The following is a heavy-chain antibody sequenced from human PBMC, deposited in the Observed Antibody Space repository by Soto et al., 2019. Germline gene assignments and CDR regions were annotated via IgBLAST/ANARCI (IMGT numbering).Heavy chain of an antibody. CDR1: GYTFTSYD. CDR3: ATLLGGYYYYSYMDV. V-gene: IGHV1-8*01. CDR2: MDPNSGNT. D-gene: IGHD7-27*01. Sequence: ASVKVSCKASGYTFTSYDINWVRQATGQGLEWMGWMDPNSGNTGYAQKFQGRVTMTRNTSISTAYMELSSLRSEDTAVYYCATLLGGYYYYSYMDVWGKGTTVTVSS. J-gene: IGHJ6*03.